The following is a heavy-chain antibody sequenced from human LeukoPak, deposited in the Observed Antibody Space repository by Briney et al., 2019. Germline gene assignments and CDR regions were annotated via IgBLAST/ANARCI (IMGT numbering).Heavy chain of an antibody. V-gene: IGHV4-39*07. D-gene: IGHD3-3*01. CDR1: GGSISSSSYD. CDR3: ARLPATYFSSS. J-gene: IGHJ4*02. Sequence: WETLSLTCTVAGGSISSSSYDGGWVRQPGGKGLEWTASIYSSGITSYNPSLKPRLTISVDTSKNQFSLKLSSVTAAATAVYSCARLPATYFSSSWGQRTLVTVSS. CDR2: IYSSGIT.